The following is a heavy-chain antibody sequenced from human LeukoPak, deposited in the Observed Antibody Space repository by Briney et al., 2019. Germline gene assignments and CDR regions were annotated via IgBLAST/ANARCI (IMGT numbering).Heavy chain of an antibody. D-gene: IGHD3-10*01. J-gene: IGHJ4*02. CDR3: ARLWFGELLSTTDYYFAY. CDR1: VYTFTIYG. V-gene: IGHV1-18*01. CDR2: ITSYHGNT. Sequence: AAVHVSSTASVYTFTIYGISWVRQAPGQGLDWSGWITSYHGNTNYAKKLQGRVTMTTDPSTSTAYMELRRLRSDDTAVYYCARLWFGELLSTTDYYFAYWGQGTLVTVYS.